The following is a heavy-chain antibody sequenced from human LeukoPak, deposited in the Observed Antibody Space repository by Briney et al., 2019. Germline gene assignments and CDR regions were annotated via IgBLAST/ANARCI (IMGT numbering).Heavy chain of an antibody. CDR3: TTDKVYGGSY. V-gene: IGHV3-15*01. D-gene: IGHD1-26*01. CDR1: GFTFSNAW. J-gene: IGHJ4*02. CDR2: IKSKTDGGTT. Sequence: GGSLRLSCAASGFTFSNAWMSWVRQAPGKGLEWGGRIKSKTDGGTTDYAAPVKGRFTISTDDSENTLYLQMNSLKTEDTAVYYCTTDKVYGGSYWGQGTLVTVSS.